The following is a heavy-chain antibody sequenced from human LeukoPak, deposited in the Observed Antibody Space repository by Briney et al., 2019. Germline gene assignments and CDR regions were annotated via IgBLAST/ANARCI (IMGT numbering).Heavy chain of an antibody. D-gene: IGHD3-10*01. V-gene: IGHV4-61*02. CDR2: IYTSGST. J-gene: IGHJ3*02. Sequence: SQTLSLTCTVSGGSISSGSYYWSWIRQPAGKGLEWIGRIYTSGSTNYNPSLKSRVTISVETSKNQFSLKLSSVTAADTAVYYCARFSSAMVRGGSYAFDIWGQGTMVTVSS. CDR3: ARFSSAMVRGGSYAFDI. CDR1: GGSISSGSYY.